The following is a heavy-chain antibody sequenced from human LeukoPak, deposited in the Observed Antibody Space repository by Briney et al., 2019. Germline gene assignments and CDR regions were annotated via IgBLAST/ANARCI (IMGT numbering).Heavy chain of an antibody. CDR1: GVSISGNY. J-gene: IGHJ4*02. CDR2: VFYTGST. V-gene: IGHV4-59*01. Sequence: SETLSLTCTVSGVSISGNYWTWIRQPPGKGLDYIGHVFYTGSTNYSPSLKSRVTISIDTSKSHFSLKLPSVTAADTAVYYCARAVAVAGTFKFDFWGQGTLVTVSS. CDR3: ARAVAVAGTFKFDF. D-gene: IGHD6-19*01.